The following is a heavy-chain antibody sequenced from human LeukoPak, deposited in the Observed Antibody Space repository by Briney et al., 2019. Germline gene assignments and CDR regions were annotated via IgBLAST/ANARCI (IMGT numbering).Heavy chain of an antibody. J-gene: IGHJ4*02. V-gene: IGHV3-48*02. CDR2: ISSSSSTI. D-gene: IGHD6-25*01. CDR1: GFTFNLYS. Sequence: GGSLRLSCAASGFTFNLYSMNWVRQAPGKGLEWVSYISSSSSTIYYADSVKGRFTISRDNAKNSLYLQMNSLRDEDTAVYYRARDLSATYYFDFWGQGTPVTVSS. CDR3: ARDLSATYYFDF.